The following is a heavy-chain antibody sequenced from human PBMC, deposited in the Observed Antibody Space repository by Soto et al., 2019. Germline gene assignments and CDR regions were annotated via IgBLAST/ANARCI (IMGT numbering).Heavy chain of an antibody. V-gene: IGHV3-23*01. Sequence: PGGSLRLSCAASGFTFSSYAMSWVRQAPGKGLEWVSAISGSGGSTYYADSVKGRFTISRDNSKNTLYLQMNSLRAEDTAVYYCAKDKESYYSSALAYWGQGTLVTVSS. CDR1: GFTFSSYA. J-gene: IGHJ4*02. CDR2: ISGSGGST. CDR3: AKDKESYYSSALAY. D-gene: IGHD6-19*01.